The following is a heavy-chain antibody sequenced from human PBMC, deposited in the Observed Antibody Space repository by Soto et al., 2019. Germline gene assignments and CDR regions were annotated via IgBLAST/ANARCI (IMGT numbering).Heavy chain of an antibody. D-gene: IGHD3-16*01. CDR2: IHYSGSI. V-gene: IGHV4-30-4*08. CDR1: GGSISYDYYH. J-gene: IGHJ6*02. CDR3: AREDDGGDRDYYVLDV. Sequence: QVQLQQSGPGLVKPSQTLSLTCTVSGGSISYDYYHWTWIRPSPGKGLEWIGYIHYSGSILYNPSFKSRVTISVDTSKNQCSLQLSSVTAADTAVYFCAREDDGGDRDYYVLDVWGHGTTVTVS.